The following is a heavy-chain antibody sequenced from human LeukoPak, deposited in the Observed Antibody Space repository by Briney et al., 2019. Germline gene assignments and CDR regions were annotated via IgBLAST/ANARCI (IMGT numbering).Heavy chain of an antibody. D-gene: IGHD6-19*01. V-gene: IGHV3-30*04. Sequence: GGSLRLSCAASGFTFSSYAMHWVRQAPGKGLEWVAVISYDGSNKYYADSVKGRFTISRDNSKNTLSLQMNSLRAEDTAVYYCAKTVAGNWYFDLWGRGTLVTVSS. J-gene: IGHJ2*01. CDR3: AKTVAGNWYFDL. CDR2: ISYDGSNK. CDR1: GFTFSSYA.